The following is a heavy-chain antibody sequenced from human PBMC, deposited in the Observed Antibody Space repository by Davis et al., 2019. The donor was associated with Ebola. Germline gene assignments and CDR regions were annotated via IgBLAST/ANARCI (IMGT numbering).Heavy chain of an antibody. CDR1: GGSISSSY. D-gene: IGHD6-13*01. J-gene: IGHJ5*02. CDR3: ARRGTSSWYAGWFDP. CDR2: IYHSEST. Sequence: SETLSLTCTVSGGSISSSYWSWIRQPPGKGLEWIGYIYHSESTNYNPSLKSRVTISVDTSKNQFSLKLSSVTAADTAMYYCARRGTSSWYAGWFDPWGQGTLVTVSS. V-gene: IGHV4-59*08.